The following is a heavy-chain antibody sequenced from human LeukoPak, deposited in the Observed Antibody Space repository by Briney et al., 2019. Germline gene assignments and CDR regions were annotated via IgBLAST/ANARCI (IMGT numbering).Heavy chain of an antibody. CDR1: GFTFSSYW. V-gene: IGHV3-74*01. D-gene: IGHD3-3*01. CDR2: INSDGSST. CDR3: ARDSGSDFWSSTDAFDL. Sequence: GGSLRLSCAASGFTFSSYWMHWVRQAPGKGLVWVSRINSDGSSTSYADSVKGRFTISRDNAKNTLYLQMNSLRAEDTAVYYCARDSGSDFWSSTDAFDLWGQGTMVTVSS. J-gene: IGHJ3*01.